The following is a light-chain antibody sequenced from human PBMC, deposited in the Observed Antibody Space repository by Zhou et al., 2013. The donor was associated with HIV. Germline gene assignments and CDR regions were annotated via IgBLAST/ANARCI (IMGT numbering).Light chain of an antibody. V-gene: IGKV3-20*01. CDR3: QQYGSSPRT. CDR1: QSISSN. Sequence: EIVMTQSPATLSVSPGERATLSCWASQSISSNLAWYQQKPGQAPRLLIYDASSRATGIPDRFSGSGSGTDFTLTISRLEPEDFAVYYCQQYGSSPRTFGQGTKVEIK. CDR2: DAS. J-gene: IGKJ1*01.